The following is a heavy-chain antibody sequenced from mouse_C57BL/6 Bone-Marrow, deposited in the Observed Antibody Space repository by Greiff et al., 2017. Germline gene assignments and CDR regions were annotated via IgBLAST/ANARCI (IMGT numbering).Heavy chain of an antibody. CDR1: GFTFSNYW. V-gene: IGHV6-3*01. CDR2: IRLKSDNYAT. Sequence: EVKLQESGGGLVQPGGSLKLSCVASGFTFSNYWMNWVRQSPEKGLEWVAQIRLKSDNYATHYAESVKGRFTISRDDSKSSDYLQMNNLRAEDTGIYYCKPHYRQAMDYWGQGTSVTVSS. J-gene: IGHJ4*01. D-gene: IGHD2-12*01. CDR3: KPHYRQAMDY.